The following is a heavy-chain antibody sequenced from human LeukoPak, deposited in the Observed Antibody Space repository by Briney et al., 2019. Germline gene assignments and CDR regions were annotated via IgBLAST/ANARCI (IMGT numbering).Heavy chain of an antibody. CDR2: IKSKTDGGTT. Sequence: GGSLRLSCAASGFSFSNAWMSWVRQAPGKGLEWVGHIKSKTDGGTTDYTSPVKGRFTISRDDSKNTLYLQMNSLKTEDTAVYYCTTDQLVFDYWGQGTLVTVSS. CDR1: GFSFSNAW. CDR3: TTDQLVFDY. J-gene: IGHJ4*02. D-gene: IGHD6-6*01. V-gene: IGHV3-15*01.